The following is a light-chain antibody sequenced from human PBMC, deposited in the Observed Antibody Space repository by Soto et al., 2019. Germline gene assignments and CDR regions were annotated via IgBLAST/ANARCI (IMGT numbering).Light chain of an antibody. Sequence: DIQMTQSPSSVSASVGDGVTITCRASQGISTSLGWYQQKPGKAPTLLIYAASSLQSGVPSRFSGTGSGTDFTLTISSLQPEDFATYYCQQTNSFPLTFGGGTKVEIK. CDR1: QGISTS. V-gene: IGKV1D-12*01. J-gene: IGKJ4*01. CDR2: AAS. CDR3: QQTNSFPLT.